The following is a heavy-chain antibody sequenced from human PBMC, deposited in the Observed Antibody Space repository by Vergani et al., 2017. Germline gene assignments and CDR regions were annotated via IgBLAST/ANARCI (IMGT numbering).Heavy chain of an antibody. V-gene: IGHV3-7*03. CDR1: GFTFSSYW. D-gene: IGHD3-22*01. CDR2: IKQDGSEK. Sequence: EVQLVESGGGLVQPGGSLRLSCAASGFTFSSYWMSWVRQAPGKGLEWVANIKQDGSEKYYVDSVKGRFTISRDNAKNSLYLQMNSLRAEDTAVYYCARRGFVWSSGYYQYYFDYWGQGTLVTVSS. J-gene: IGHJ4*02. CDR3: ARRGFVWSSGYYQYYFDY.